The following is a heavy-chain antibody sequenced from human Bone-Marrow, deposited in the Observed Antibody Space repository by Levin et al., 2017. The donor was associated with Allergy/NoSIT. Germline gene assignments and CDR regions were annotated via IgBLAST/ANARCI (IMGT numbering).Heavy chain of an antibody. Sequence: SQTLSLTCSVSGASVTSATHYWAWIRQAPGKGLEWIATINFRGSTLYDPSLKSRVTISLDTSKSRFSLKLTSVTAADTAVYYCARLGGSVSFYDHYFDSWGQGTLVTVSS. D-gene: IGHD3-10*01. J-gene: IGHJ4*02. CDR3: ARLGGSVSFYDHYFDS. V-gene: IGHV4-39*01. CDR1: GASVTSATHY. CDR2: INFRGST.